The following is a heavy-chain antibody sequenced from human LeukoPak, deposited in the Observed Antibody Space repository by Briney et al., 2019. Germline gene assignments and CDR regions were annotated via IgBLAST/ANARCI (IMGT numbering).Heavy chain of an antibody. Sequence: KPSGTLSLTCTVSGGSISSYYWTWIRQPPGKGLEWIGYIFYSGGSNYNPSLKSRVTISVDTSKNHFSLKLSSVTAADTVVYYCARLGSTFDIWGQGTMVTVSS. CDR2: IFYSGGS. CDR3: ARLGSTFDI. J-gene: IGHJ3*02. V-gene: IGHV4-59*08. D-gene: IGHD2-2*01. CDR1: GGSISSYY.